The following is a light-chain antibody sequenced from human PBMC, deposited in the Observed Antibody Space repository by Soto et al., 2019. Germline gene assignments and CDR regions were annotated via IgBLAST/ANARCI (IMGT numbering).Light chain of an antibody. CDR3: SSYTSTSTVI. J-gene: IGLJ2*01. Sequence: QSALTQPASVSGSPGQSITISCTGTKSDVANYNYVSWYQHHSGKAPQLMIYDVSYRPSGISNRFSGSKSGNTASLTISGLQAEDEADYYCSSYTSTSTVIFGGGTKLTVL. CDR1: KSDVANYNY. CDR2: DVS. V-gene: IGLV2-14*03.